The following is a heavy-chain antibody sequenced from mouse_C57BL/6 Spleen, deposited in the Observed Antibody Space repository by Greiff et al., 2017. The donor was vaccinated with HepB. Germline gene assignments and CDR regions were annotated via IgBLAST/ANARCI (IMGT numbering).Heavy chain of an antibody. Sequence: EVKLEESGAELVKPGASVKLSCTASGFNIKDYYMHWVKQRTEQGLEWIGRIDPEDGETKYAPKFQGKATITADTSSNTAYLQLSSLTSEDTAVYYCARRAPIYYGSSYPDYWGQGTTLTVSS. J-gene: IGHJ2*01. D-gene: IGHD1-1*01. CDR3: ARRAPIYYGSSYPDY. CDR2: IDPEDGET. V-gene: IGHV14-2*01. CDR1: GFNIKDYY.